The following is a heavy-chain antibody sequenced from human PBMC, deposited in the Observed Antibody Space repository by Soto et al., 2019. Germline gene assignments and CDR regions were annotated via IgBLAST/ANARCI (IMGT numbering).Heavy chain of an antibody. CDR2: ITSNGGNT. V-gene: IGHV3-64*01. Sequence: EVQLVESGGGLVQPGGSLRLSCAASGFTFSSYAMHWVRQAPGKGLEYVSVITSNGGNTDYASSVKGRFTIARANCKNAVCLQMGRLRAEDMAVYYGGRRIPFGYGMDVWGQGTTVTVSS. D-gene: IGHD2-21*01. CDR1: GFTFSSYA. CDR3: GRRIPFGYGMDV. J-gene: IGHJ6*02.